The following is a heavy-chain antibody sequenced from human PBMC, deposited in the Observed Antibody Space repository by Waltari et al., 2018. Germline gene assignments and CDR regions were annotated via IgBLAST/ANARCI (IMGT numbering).Heavy chain of an antibody. V-gene: IGHV3-53*01. CDR2: FYSDDNT. D-gene: IGHD6-6*01. Sequence: MQLVESGGGLIQPGGSLRLSCAASGFTVFSSCMTWVRQAPGKGLECVSGFYSDDNTYYADSVKCRFPISRDDSRNTVYLQMNSLRSEDTAVYYCARDRQYSSSTHDAFDIWGQGTMVTVSS. CDR1: GFTVFSSC. J-gene: IGHJ3*02. CDR3: ARDRQYSSSTHDAFDI.